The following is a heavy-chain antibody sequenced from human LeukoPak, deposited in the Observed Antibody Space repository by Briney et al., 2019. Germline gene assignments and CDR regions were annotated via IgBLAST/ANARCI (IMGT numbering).Heavy chain of an antibody. CDR3: VKDRAGGSSSFDR. CDR1: GFTVSSNY. D-gene: IGHD2-15*01. J-gene: IGHJ4*02. CDR2: IYSGGST. V-gene: IGHV3-53*01. Sequence: GGSLRLSCAASGFTVSSNYMSWVRQAPGKGLEWVSVIYSGGSTYYADSVRGRFTISRDNSKGSVHLHMNSLRGEDTAVYYCVKDRAGGSSSFDRWGQGALVTVSS.